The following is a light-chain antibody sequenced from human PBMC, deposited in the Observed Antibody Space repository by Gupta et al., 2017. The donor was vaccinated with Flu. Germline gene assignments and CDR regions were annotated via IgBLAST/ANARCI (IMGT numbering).Light chain of an antibody. CDR3: YSPAGRVTWV. Sequence: QSAPTQPRSVSGSPGQSVTISCTGTSNDVGGYNRVSWYEQRPGKAPKLILYDVTERPSGVPDRFSGSKSGNTDSLTISGLQADDEADDDCYSPAGRVTWVFGTGTTVTVL. CDR1: SNDVGGYNR. J-gene: IGLJ1*01. CDR2: DVT. V-gene: IGLV2-11*01.